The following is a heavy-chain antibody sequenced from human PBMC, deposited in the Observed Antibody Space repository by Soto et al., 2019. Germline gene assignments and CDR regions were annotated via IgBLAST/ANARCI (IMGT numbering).Heavy chain of an antibody. V-gene: IGHV1-8*01. Sequence: QVQLVQSGAEVKNPGASVKVSCKASGYTFSIYDINWVRQATGQGLEWMGWMNPNTGDTVYAQKFQGRVTMTRSTSISTAYMELSSLKVEDTAVYYCARGRWSSSLDYYYYMDVWGKGTTLTVSS. J-gene: IGHJ6*03. D-gene: IGHD3-10*01. CDR3: ARGRWSSSLDYYYYMDV. CDR2: MNPNTGDT. CDR1: GYTFSIYD.